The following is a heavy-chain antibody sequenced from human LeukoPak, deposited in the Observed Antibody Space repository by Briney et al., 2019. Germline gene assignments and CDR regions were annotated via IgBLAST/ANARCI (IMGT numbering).Heavy chain of an antibody. CDR1: GFTFSSYW. J-gene: IGHJ3*02. Sequence: GGSLRLSCGASGFTFSSYWMHWVRQAPGKGLVWVSRINSDGSSTSYADSVKGRFTISRDNAKNTLYLQMNSLRAEDTAVYYCATLARTDAFDIWGQGTMVTVSS. D-gene: IGHD1-14*01. CDR2: INSDGSST. V-gene: IGHV3-74*01. CDR3: ATLARTDAFDI.